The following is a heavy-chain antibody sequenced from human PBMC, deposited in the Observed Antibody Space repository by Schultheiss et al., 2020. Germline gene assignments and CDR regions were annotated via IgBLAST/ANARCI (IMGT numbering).Heavy chain of an antibody. CDR2: INPNSGGT. V-gene: IGHV1-2*02. J-gene: IGHJ4*02. CDR3: AKEVWGTDTKYYFDY. CDR1: GYTFTGYY. D-gene: IGHD3-16*01. Sequence: ASVKVSCKASGYTFTGYYMHWVRQAPGQGLEWMGWINPNSGGTNYAQKFQGRVTITADESTSTAYMELSSLRSEDTAVYYCAKEVWGTDTKYYFDYWGQGTLVTVSS.